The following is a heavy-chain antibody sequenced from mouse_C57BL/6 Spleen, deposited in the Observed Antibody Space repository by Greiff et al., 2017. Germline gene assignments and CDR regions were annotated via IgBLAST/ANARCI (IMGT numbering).Heavy chain of an antibody. CDR2: IDPANGNT. CDR3: ARRGILLWLPQGNYAMDY. Sequence: EVQLQQSVAELVRPGASVKLSCTASGFNIKNTYMHWVKQRPEQGLEWIGRIDPANGNTKYAPKFQGKATITADTSSNTAYLQLSSLTSEDTAIXYCARRGILLWLPQGNYAMDYWGQGTSVTVSS. V-gene: IGHV14-3*01. D-gene: IGHD2-9*01. J-gene: IGHJ4*01. CDR1: GFNIKNTY.